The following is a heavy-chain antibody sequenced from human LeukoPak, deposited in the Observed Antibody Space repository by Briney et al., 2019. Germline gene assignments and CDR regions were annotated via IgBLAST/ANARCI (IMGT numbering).Heavy chain of an antibody. D-gene: IGHD1-26*01. CDR1: GFTFSSYA. V-gene: IGHV3-21*01. CDR2: ISTSSSYI. Sequence: SGGSLRLSCAASGFTFSSYAMNWVRQAPGKGLEWVSSISTSSSYIYYADSVKGRFTISRDNAKNSLYLQMNSLRAEDTAVYYRAIIYLIVGATTFDYWGQGTLVTVSS. J-gene: IGHJ4*02. CDR3: AIIYLIVGATTFDY.